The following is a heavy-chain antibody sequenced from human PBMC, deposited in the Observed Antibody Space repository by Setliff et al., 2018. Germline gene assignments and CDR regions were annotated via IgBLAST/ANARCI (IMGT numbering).Heavy chain of an antibody. V-gene: IGHV4-39*01. CDR1: GGSISSNSHY. CDR3: ASRSGVVEDPPRQVILDDGFDI. D-gene: IGHD2-15*01. J-gene: IGHJ3*02. CDR2: IHYSGST. Sequence: SETLSLTCTVSGGSISSNSHYWGWIRQPPGKGLEWIGSIHYSGSTYYNPSLESRVTISVDTSKNQFSLKVTSVTAADTAVYYCASRSGVVEDPPRQVILDDGFDIWGQGTMVTVSS.